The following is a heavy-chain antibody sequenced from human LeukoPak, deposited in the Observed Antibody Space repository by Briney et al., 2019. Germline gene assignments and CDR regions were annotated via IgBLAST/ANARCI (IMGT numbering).Heavy chain of an antibody. V-gene: IGHV3-33*03. J-gene: IGHJ4*02. Sequence: GGSLRLSCAASGFTFSNYGMHWVRQAPGKGLEWVAVIWYDGSDKYYADSVRGRFTISRDNAKNTLYLQMNSLRAEDTAVYYCASFGDTGYWGQGTLVTVSS. CDR3: ASFGDTGY. CDR1: GFTFSNYG. D-gene: IGHD3-10*01. CDR2: IWYDGSDK.